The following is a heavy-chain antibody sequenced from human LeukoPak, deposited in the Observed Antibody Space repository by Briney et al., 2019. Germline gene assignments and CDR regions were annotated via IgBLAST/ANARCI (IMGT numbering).Heavy chain of an antibody. V-gene: IGHV3-48*03. Sequence: GGSLRLSCVASGFTFSSYEMNWVRQAPGKGLEWVSYISSSGSTIYYADSVKGRFTISRDNAKNSLYLQMNSLRAEDTAVYYCAREGPMGAFDIWGQGTMVTVSS. D-gene: IGHD3-10*01. CDR2: ISSSGSTI. CDR1: GFTFSSYE. J-gene: IGHJ3*02. CDR3: AREGPMGAFDI.